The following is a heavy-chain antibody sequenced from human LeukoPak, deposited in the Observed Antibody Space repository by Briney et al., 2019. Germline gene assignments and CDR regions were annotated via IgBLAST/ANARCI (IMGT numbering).Heavy chain of an antibody. D-gene: IGHD3-3*01. CDR1: GFTFSSYS. Sequence: PGGSLRPSCAASGFTFSSYSMNWVRQAPGKGLEWVSYISSSSSTIYYADSVKGRFTISRDNAKNSLYLQMNSLRAEDTAVYYCAREGDFWSGYLYYYYMDVWGKGTTVTVSS. J-gene: IGHJ6*03. V-gene: IGHV3-48*01. CDR2: ISSSSSTI. CDR3: AREGDFWSGYLYYYYMDV.